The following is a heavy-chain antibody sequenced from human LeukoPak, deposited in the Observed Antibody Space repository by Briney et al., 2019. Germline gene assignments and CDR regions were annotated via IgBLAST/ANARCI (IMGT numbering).Heavy chain of an antibody. CDR1: EFTLITYS. D-gene: IGHD3-22*01. J-gene: IGHJ4*02. CDR3: ARDIYYYDSSGYYFPGGSDY. Sequence: GGSLRLSCAASEFTLITYSMSWVRQAPGKGLEWVANIKQDGSEKYYVDSVKGRFTISRDNAKNSLYLQMNSLRAEDTAVYYCARDIYYYDSSGYYFPGGSDYWGQGTLVTVSS. CDR2: IKQDGSEK. V-gene: IGHV3-7*01.